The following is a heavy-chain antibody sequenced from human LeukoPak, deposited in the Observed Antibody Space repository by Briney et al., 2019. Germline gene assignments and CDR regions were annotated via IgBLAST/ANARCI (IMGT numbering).Heavy chain of an antibody. CDR3: ARGGNYGDYDGYFDY. Sequence: PSETLSLTCTVSGDSISTYWWSWIRQPPGKGLEWIGYIYYSGSTNYNPSLRSRVTISVDTSKNQFSLKLSSVTAADTAVYYCARGGNYGDYDGYFDYWGQGTLVTVSS. CDR2: IYYSGST. D-gene: IGHD4-17*01. J-gene: IGHJ4*02. V-gene: IGHV4-59*08. CDR1: GDSISTYW.